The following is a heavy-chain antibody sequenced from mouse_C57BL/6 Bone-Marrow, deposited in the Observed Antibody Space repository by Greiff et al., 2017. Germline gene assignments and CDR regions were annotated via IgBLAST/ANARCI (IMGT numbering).Heavy chain of an antibody. J-gene: IGHJ3*01. Sequence: QVQLKQPGAELVKPGASVKLSCKASGYTFTSYWMHWVKQRPGQGLEWIGMIHPNSGSTNYNEKFKSKATLTVDKSSSTAYMQLSSLTSEDSAVYDWARAPFYYGNAYWFAYWGKGTLGTVSA. V-gene: IGHV1-64*01. CDR3: ARAPFYYGNAYWFAY. CDR2: IHPNSGST. D-gene: IGHD2-1*01. CDR1: GYTFTSYW.